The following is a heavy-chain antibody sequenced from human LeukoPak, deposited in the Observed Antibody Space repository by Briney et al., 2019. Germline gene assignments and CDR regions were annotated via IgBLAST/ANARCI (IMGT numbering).Heavy chain of an antibody. CDR2: IYYSGST. J-gene: IGHJ6*03. CDR1: GGSISSYY. V-gene: IGHV4-59*01. Sequence: PSETLSLTCTVSGGSISSYYWSWIRQPPGKGLEWIGYIYYSGSTNYNPSLKSRVTISVDTSKNQFSLKLSSVTAADTAVYYCARAYDSSGYDYYYMDVWGKGTTVTVSS. CDR3: ARAYDSSGYDYYYMDV. D-gene: IGHD3-22*01.